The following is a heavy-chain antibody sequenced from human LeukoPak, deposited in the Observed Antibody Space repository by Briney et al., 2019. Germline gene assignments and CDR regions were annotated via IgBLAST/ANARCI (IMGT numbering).Heavy chain of an antibody. CDR2: ISAYNGNT. D-gene: IGHD3-22*01. V-gene: IGHV1-18*01. CDR1: GYTFTSYG. Sequence: ASVKVSCKASGYTFTSYGISWVRQAPGQGLEWMGWISAYNGNTNYAQKLQGRVTMTTDTSTSTAYMELRSLRSDDTAVYYCARVGYDSSGYHTGYFDYWGQGTLVTVSS. CDR3: ARVGYDSSGYHTGYFDY. J-gene: IGHJ4*02.